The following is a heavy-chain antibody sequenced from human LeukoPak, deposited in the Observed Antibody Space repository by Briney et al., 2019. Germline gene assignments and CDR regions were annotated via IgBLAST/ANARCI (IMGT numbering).Heavy chain of an antibody. CDR1: GFTFSSYA. D-gene: IGHD3-22*01. Sequence: GGSLRLSCAASGFTFSSYAMSWVRQAPGKGLEWVSAISGSGGSTYYADSVKGRFTISRDNSKNTLYLQMNSLKTEDTAVYYCTTPYYYDSSGYYDYWGQGTLVTVSS. J-gene: IGHJ4*02. CDR2: ISGSGGST. V-gene: IGHV3-23*01. CDR3: TTPYYYDSSGYYDY.